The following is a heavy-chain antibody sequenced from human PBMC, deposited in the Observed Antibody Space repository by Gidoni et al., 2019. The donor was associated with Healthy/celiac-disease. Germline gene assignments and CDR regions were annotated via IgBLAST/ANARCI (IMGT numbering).Heavy chain of an antibody. D-gene: IGHD3-3*01. J-gene: IGHJ6*02. V-gene: IGHV4-39*01. Sequence: QLQLQESGPGLVKPSETLSLTCTVSGGSISSSSYYWGWIRQPPGKGLEWIGSIYYSGSTYYNPSLKSRVTISVDTSKNQFSLKLSSVTAADTAVYYCARMYYDFWSGYYIAIPYYYYGMDVWGQGTTVTVSS. CDR3: ARMYYDFWSGYYIAIPYYYYGMDV. CDR2: IYYSGST. CDR1: GGSISSSSYY.